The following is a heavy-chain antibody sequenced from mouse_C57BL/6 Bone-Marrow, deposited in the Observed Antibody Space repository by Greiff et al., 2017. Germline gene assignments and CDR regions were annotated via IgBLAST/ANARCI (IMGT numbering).Heavy chain of an antibody. Sequence: VQLQQSGPELVKPGASVKISCKASGYSFTDYSMNWVKQSPGQSLEWIGVIYPNYGTTSYNEKFKGKATLTVDPSSSTASMQLNSLTSADSAIYYCARDRDYAWFAYWGQGTLVTVSA. J-gene: IGHJ3*01. CDR2: IYPNYGTT. D-gene: IGHD1-1*02. CDR3: ARDRDYAWFAY. CDR1: GYSFTDYS. V-gene: IGHV1-39*01.